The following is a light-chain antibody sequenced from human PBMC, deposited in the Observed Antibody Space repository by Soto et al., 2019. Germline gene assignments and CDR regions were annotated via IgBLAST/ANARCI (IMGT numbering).Light chain of an antibody. Sequence: EIVLTQSQATLSLSPGERATLSFTASQSVSTYFAWYQQKPSQAPRPLIYDASHSTTRIPARFSGSGSGTTVSLNISSLEPEDVAVYYCRQRSNWPPYTFGQGTKLEIK. J-gene: IGKJ2*01. CDR2: DAS. CDR1: QSVSTY. V-gene: IGKV3-11*01. CDR3: RQRSNWPPYT.